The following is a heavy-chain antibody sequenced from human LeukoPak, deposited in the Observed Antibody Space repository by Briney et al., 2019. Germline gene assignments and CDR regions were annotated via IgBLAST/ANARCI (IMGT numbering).Heavy chain of an antibody. J-gene: IGHJ4*02. CDR1: GGSISSYY. D-gene: IGHD3-22*01. CDR3: AREVRSSGYSLDY. Sequence: SETLSHTCTVSGGSISSYYWSWIRQPAGKGLEWIGRIYSSGSTNYNPSLKSRVTMSVDTSKNQFSLKLRSVTAADTAVYYCAREVRSSGYSLDYWGQGTLVTVSS. V-gene: IGHV4-4*07. CDR2: IYSSGST.